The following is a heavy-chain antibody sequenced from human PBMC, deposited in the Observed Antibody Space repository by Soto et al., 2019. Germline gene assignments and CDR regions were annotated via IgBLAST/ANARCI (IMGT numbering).Heavy chain of an antibody. J-gene: IGHJ4*02. Sequence: GGSLRLSCAASGFSFSISPMHWVRQAPGKGPEWVALISYDGTNKFYADSVKGRFTISRDNSKSTLYLQVDRLRPEDAAVYYCARDPKTSGGQHWAFNYFDSWGQGTLVTVSS. CDR1: GFSFSISP. D-gene: IGHD7-27*01. CDR2: ISYDGTNK. CDR3: ARDPKTSGGQHWAFNYFDS. V-gene: IGHV3-30-3*01.